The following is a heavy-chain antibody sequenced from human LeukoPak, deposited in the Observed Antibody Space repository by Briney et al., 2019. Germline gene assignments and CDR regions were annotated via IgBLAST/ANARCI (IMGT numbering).Heavy chain of an antibody. CDR1: GGSITSGGYC. CDR2: IYHSGST. Sequence: SQTLSLTYTVSGGSITSGGYCWSWIRQPPGKGLEWVGYIYHSGSTYYNPSLKNRVTISVDRSKNQFSLKLSSVTAADTAVYYCARDLYDSSGYAFGIWGQGTMVTVSS. J-gene: IGHJ3*02. V-gene: IGHV4-30-2*01. D-gene: IGHD3-22*01. CDR3: ARDLYDSSGYAFGI.